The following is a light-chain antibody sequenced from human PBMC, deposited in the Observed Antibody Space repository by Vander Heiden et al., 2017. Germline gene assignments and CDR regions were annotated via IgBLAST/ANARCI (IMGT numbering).Light chain of an antibody. J-gene: IGLJ2*01. CDR3: CSFTKRSRRI. CDR2: EVS. CDR1: SSDIGAYKY. V-gene: IGLV2-14*01. Sequence: QSALTQHAPVSGSQGQSTTILCTRTSSDIGAYKYVSWYQQHPGKAPKLIISEVSNRPSGVSSRFSGSKSGNTASLTISGLQAEDEAYYYCCSFTKRSRRIFGGGTKVTV.